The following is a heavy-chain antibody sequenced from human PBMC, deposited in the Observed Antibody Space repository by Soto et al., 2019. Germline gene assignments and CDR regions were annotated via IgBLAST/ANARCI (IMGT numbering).Heavy chain of an antibody. J-gene: IGHJ6*03. Sequence: QVQLQESGPGLVKPSETLSLTCTVSGGSISGYYWSWIRQPPGKGLEWIGYIYYSGSTNYNPSLKSRVTISVDTSKNQFSLKLSSVTAADTAVYYCARRNLGIAAAALYYSYMDVWGKGTTVTVSS. CDR1: GGSISGYY. D-gene: IGHD6-13*01. CDR3: ARRNLGIAAAALYYSYMDV. CDR2: IYYSGST. V-gene: IGHV4-59*08.